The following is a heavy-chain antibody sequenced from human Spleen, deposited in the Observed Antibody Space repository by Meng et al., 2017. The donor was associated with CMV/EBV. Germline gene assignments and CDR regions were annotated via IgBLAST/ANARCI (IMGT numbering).Heavy chain of an antibody. V-gene: IGHV4-31*02. CDR3: ATEITMLRGGSDAFDV. J-gene: IGHJ3*01. D-gene: IGHD3-10*01. CDR2: IYYSRTT. CDR1: AISSGGCY. Sequence: AISSGGCYWSWIRQHPGGGLEWIGYIYYSRTTQYNPSLKSRVTISGDTSKNQFFLNLNSVTAADTAVYYCATEITMLRGGSDAFDVWGPGTMVTVSS.